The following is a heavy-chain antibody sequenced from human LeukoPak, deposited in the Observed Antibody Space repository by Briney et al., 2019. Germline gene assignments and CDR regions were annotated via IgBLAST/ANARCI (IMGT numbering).Heavy chain of an antibody. J-gene: IGHJ4*02. Sequence: GGSLRLSCVASGFTFNNYWMHWVRQVPGKGLVWVSRIKSDGGTTNYAASVKGRFTVSRDNANNTLYLHMSSLRAEDTAVYYCARKSAARSGFDYWGQGTLVTVSS. CDR1: GFTFNNYW. CDR2: IKSDGGTT. CDR3: ARKSAARSGFDY. V-gene: IGHV3-74*01. D-gene: IGHD6-6*01.